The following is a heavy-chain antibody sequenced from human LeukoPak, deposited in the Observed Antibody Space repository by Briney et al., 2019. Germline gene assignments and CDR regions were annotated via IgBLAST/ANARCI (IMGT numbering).Heavy chain of an antibody. CDR2: IFSGGSA. D-gene: IGHD6-6*01. CDR3: ARARPGSYYFDY. Sequence: PSETLSLTCTVSGGSISNSNYRWAWVRQPPGKGLEWIGRIFSGGSANYNPSLRSRVTISIDTSKNQFSLKLSSVTAADTAVYYCARARPGSYYFDYWGQGTLVTVSS. V-gene: IGHV4-39*01. J-gene: IGHJ4*02. CDR1: GGSISNSNYR.